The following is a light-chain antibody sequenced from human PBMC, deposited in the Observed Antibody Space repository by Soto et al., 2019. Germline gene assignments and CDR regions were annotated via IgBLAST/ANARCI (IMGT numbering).Light chain of an antibody. Sequence: QSALTQPPSASGSPGQSVAISCTGTSSDVGGYNYVSWYQQHPGKAPKLMIYEVNKRPSGVPDRFSGSKSGNTASLTVSGLQAEDEADYYCSSYTSSSTLVFGPGKKVTVL. J-gene: IGLJ1*01. CDR1: SSDVGGYNY. CDR2: EVN. V-gene: IGLV2-8*01. CDR3: SSYTSSSTLV.